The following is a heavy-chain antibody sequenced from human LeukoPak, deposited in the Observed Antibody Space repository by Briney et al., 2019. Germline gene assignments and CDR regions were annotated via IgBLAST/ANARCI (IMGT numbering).Heavy chain of an antibody. Sequence: SSETLSLTCAVYGGSFSGYYWSWIRQPPGKGLEWIGEINHSGSTNYNPSLKSRVTISVDTSKNQFSLKPSSVTAADTAVYYCASPNSSSWYLGYWGQGTLVTVSS. CDR3: ASPNSSSWYLGY. D-gene: IGHD6-13*01. J-gene: IGHJ4*02. CDR2: INHSGST. V-gene: IGHV4-34*01. CDR1: GGSFSGYY.